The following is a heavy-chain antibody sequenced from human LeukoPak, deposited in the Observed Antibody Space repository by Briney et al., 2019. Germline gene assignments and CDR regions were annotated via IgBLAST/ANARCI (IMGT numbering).Heavy chain of an antibody. Sequence: GGSLRLSCAASGFTFSNYEMKWVRQAPGEGLEWVSYIGSSGTLIYYADSVKGRFTISRDNAKNSLYLQMNSLRAEDTAVYYCARGWGGNYWGQGTLVTVSS. D-gene: IGHD1-26*01. CDR2: IGSSGTLI. CDR3: ARGWGGNY. J-gene: IGHJ4*02. V-gene: IGHV3-48*03. CDR1: GFTFSNYE.